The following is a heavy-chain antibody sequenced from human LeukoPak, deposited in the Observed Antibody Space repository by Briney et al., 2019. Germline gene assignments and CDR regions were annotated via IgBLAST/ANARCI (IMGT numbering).Heavy chain of an antibody. V-gene: IGHV1-69*01. J-gene: IGHJ4*02. D-gene: IGHD6-6*01. CDR2: IIPIFGTA. Sequence: SVKVSCKASGGTFSSYAISWVRQAPGQGLEWMGGIIPIFGTANYAQKFQGRVTITADESTSTAYMELSSLRSEDTAVYYCARDGTPEQLVTFDYWGQGTLVTVSS. CDR3: ARDGTPEQLVTFDY. CDR1: GGTFSSYA.